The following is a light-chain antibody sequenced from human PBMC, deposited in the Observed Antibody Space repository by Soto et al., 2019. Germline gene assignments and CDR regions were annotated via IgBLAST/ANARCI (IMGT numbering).Light chain of an antibody. J-gene: IGLJ1*01. Sequence: QSALTQPASVFGSPGQSITFSCTGTSSDVGGYNFVSWYQQHPGKAPKLMIYEVSSRPSGVSNRFSGSTSGNTASLTISGLQPEDEADYYCSSYTTSTTVVFGTGTKLTVL. CDR3: SSYTTSTTVV. CDR1: SSDVGGYNF. V-gene: IGLV2-14*03. CDR2: EVS.